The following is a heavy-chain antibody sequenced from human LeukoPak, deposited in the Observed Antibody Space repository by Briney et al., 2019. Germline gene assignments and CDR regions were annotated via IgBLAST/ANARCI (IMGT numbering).Heavy chain of an antibody. D-gene: IGHD3-22*01. Sequence: GGSLRLSCAASGFTFSSYGMHWVRQAPGKGLEWVAVISYDGSNKYYAESVKGRFTISRDNSKNTLYLQMDSLRAEDTAVYYCAKDASGYYSEYYFDYWGQGTLVTVSS. CDR1: GFTFSSYG. CDR2: ISYDGSNK. CDR3: AKDASGYYSEYYFDY. V-gene: IGHV3-30*18. J-gene: IGHJ4*02.